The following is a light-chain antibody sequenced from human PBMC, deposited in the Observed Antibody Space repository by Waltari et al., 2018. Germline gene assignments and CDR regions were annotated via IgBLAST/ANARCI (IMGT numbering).Light chain of an antibody. J-gene: IGLJ3*02. CDR1: SGHSTNF. V-gene: IGLV4-69*01. Sequence: QLVMTQSPSASASLGPAAKLTCTLSSGHSTNFIACLQNRPAKGPRFVLKVNSHGSHNKADGVPVRFAGSSAGAARYRTSFSLQAEDEADYYCRTGGHGTGVFGGGTKLTVL. CDR2: VNSHGSH. CDR3: RTGGHGTGV.